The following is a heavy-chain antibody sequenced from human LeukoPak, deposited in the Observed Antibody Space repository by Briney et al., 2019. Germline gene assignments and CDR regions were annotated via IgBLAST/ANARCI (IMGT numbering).Heavy chain of an antibody. J-gene: IGHJ5*02. CDR1: GYTFTNYF. V-gene: IGHV1-46*01. CDR3: ARRDCVGDCYSNWFDP. CDR2: INPRGGST. Sequence: ASVKVSCKASGYTFTNYFMHWVRQAPGQGLEWMGIINPRGGSTGYAQKFQGRITMTTDMSTRTVYMELSSLESEYTAVYYCARRDCVGDCYSNWFDPWGQGTLVTVSS. D-gene: IGHD2-21*02.